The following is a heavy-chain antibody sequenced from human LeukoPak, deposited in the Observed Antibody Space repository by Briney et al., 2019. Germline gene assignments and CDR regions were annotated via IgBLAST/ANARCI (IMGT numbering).Heavy chain of an antibody. V-gene: IGHV3-30*18. J-gene: IGHJ4*02. D-gene: IGHD3-10*01. CDR2: ISYDGSNK. CDR1: GFTFSSYG. Sequence: PGRSLRLSCAAPGFTFSSYGMHWVRRAPGKGLEWVAVISYDGSNKYYADSVKGRFTISRDNSKNTLYLQMNSLRAEDTAVYYCAKVFSIGMVRGVTNYFDYWGQGTLVTVSS. CDR3: AKVFSIGMVRGVTNYFDY.